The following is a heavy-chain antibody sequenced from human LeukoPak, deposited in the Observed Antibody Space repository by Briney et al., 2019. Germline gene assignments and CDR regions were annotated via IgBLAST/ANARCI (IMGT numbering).Heavy chain of an antibody. CDR1: GGTFSSYA. CDR3: VGRRTFDY. Sequence: ASVKVSCKASGGTFSSYAISWVRQAPGQGLEWMGRIIPILGIANYAQKFQGRVTITRNTSISTAYMELSSLRSEDTAVYYCVGRRTFDYWGQGTLVTVPS. V-gene: IGHV1-69*04. J-gene: IGHJ4*02. D-gene: IGHD1-14*01. CDR2: IIPILGIA.